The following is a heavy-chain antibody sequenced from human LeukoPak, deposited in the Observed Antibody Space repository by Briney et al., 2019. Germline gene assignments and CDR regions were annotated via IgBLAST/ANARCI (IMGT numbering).Heavy chain of an antibody. CDR1: GFTFNSFG. V-gene: IGHV3-30*02. CDR2: IRYDGTNK. CDR3: APDLVSRQNYGDSVFG. Sequence: PGGSLRLSCATSGFTFNSFGMHWVRQAPGTGLEWVAFIRYDGTNKYYADSVKGRFTISRDNSKNTLFLQMNSLRPEDTAVYYCAPDLVSRQNYGDSVFGWGQGTLVTVSS. D-gene: IGHD3-22*01. J-gene: IGHJ4*02.